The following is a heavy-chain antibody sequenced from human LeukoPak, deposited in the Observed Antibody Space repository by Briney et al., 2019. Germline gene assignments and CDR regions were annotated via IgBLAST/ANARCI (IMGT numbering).Heavy chain of an antibody. CDR2: ISSSGDTI. D-gene: IGHD1-7*01. V-gene: IGHV3-11*04. CDR1: GFTLTDYY. J-gene: IGHJ4*02. Sequence: GGSLRLSCAASGFTLTDYYMSWIRQAPGKGLEWVSYISSSGDTIYYADSVKGRFTISRDNAKNSLYLQMNSLRVEDTAVYYCARAHNWKYGTFDYWGQGTLVTVSS. CDR3: ARAHNWKYGTFDY.